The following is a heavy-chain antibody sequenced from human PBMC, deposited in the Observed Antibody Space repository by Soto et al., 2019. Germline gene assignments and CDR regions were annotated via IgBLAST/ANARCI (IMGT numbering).Heavy chain of an antibody. V-gene: IGHV1-58*01. Sequence: SVKVACKAAGFTYTKSAVQWVRPELGERLEWIGWIVVGSGNTNYAQKFQERVTITRDMSTSTAYMELSSLRSEDTAVYYCAAVGRDCTSGVCYRRVEMDVCGQGTTVT. CDR3: AAVGRDCTSGVCYRRVEMDV. J-gene: IGHJ6*02. CDR1: GFTYTKSA. CDR2: IVVGSGNT. D-gene: IGHD2-8*01.